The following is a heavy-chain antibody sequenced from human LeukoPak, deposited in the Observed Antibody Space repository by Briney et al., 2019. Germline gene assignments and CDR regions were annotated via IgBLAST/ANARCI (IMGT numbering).Heavy chain of an antibody. CDR2: INSDGSST. D-gene: IGHD6-13*01. Sequence: PGGSLRLSCAASGFTFSSYWMHWVRQAPGKGLVWVSRINSDGSSTSYADSVKGRFTISRDNAKNTQYLQMNSLRAEDTAVYYCARGGLMAAAGGYFDYWGQGTLVTVSS. CDR3: ARGGLMAAAGGYFDY. J-gene: IGHJ4*02. V-gene: IGHV3-74*01. CDR1: GFTFSSYW.